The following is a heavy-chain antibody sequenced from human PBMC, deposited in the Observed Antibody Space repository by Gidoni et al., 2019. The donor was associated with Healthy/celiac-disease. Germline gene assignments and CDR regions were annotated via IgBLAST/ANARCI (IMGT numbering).Heavy chain of an antibody. CDR2: IFSNDEK. CDR3: ARIVRGGWLELRWYFDL. D-gene: IGHD1-7*01. Sequence: QVTLKESGPVLVKPTETLTLTCPGSGFSLRNARLGVSWIRQPPAKALEWLAHIFSNDEKSYSPSLKSRLTISKDTSKSQVVLTMTNMDPVDTATYYCARIVRGGWLELRWYFDLWGRGTLVTVSS. V-gene: IGHV2-26*01. J-gene: IGHJ2*01. CDR1: GFSLRNARLG.